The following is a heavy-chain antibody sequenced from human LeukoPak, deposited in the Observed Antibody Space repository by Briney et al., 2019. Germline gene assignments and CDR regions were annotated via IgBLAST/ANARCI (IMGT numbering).Heavy chain of an antibody. Sequence: SVTLSLTCTVSGGSICISSYYGGWIRQPPGKVLEWNRSSYYSDSTYYNPALKSRVTKSLDTSKNQFSLKLSSVTAADTAVYYCAYRPLLSWFDPWGQGTLVTVSS. CDR1: GGSICISSYY. V-gene: IGHV4-39*01. D-gene: IGHD2-21*02. CDR3: AYRPLLSWFDP. J-gene: IGHJ5*02. CDR2: SYYSDST.